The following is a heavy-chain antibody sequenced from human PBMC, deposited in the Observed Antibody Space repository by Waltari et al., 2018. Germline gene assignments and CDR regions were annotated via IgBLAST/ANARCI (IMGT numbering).Heavy chain of an antibody. CDR2: IYHSGST. CDR1: GYSISSGYY. Sequence: QVQLQESGPGLVKPSETLSLTCTVSGYSISSGYYWGWIRQPPGKGLEWIGSIYHSGSTYYNPSLKSRVTISVDTSKNQFSLKLSSVTAADTAVYYCASSRGWVYFDYWGQGTLVTVSS. J-gene: IGHJ4*02. D-gene: IGHD6-13*01. V-gene: IGHV4-38-2*02. CDR3: ASSRGWVYFDY.